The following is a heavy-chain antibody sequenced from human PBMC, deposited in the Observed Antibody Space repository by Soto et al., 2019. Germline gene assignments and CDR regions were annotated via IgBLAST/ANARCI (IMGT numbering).Heavy chain of an antibody. CDR2: IYSSGGT. V-gene: IGHV4-61*01. D-gene: IGHD5-12*01. Sequence: QVQLQESGPGLVKPSETLSLTCSVSGGSVTSGSYYWSWIRQPPGKGLEWIGYIYSSGGTSYNPSLKSRVTISVDTSKNQFSLKLTSVTAADTAVYYCARDGDGYNNWGRGTLVTVSS. CDR3: ARDGDGYNN. J-gene: IGHJ4*02. CDR1: GGSVTSGSYY.